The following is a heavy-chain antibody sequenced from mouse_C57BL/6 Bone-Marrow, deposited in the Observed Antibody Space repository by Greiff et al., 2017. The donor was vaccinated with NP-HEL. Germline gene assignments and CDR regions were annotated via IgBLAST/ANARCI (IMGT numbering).Heavy chain of an antibody. Sequence: EVHLVESGGGLVKPGGSLKLSCAASGFTFSDYGMHWVRQAPEKGLEWVAYISSGSSTIYYADTVKGGFTISRDNAKNTLFLQMTSLRSEDTAMYYCARTYWGQGTLVTVSA. J-gene: IGHJ3*01. V-gene: IGHV5-17*01. CDR2: ISSGSSTI. CDR3: ARTY. CDR1: GFTFSDYG.